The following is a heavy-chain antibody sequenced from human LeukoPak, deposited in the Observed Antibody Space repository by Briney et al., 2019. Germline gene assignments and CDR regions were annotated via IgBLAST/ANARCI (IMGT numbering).Heavy chain of an antibody. Sequence: GGSLRLSCAASGFTFDDYGMSWVRQAPGKGLEWVSGLNWNGGSTSYTDSVKGRFTISRDNAKDSLYLQMNSLRAEDTAVYYCASQQWVPYYWGQGTLVTVSS. CDR1: GFTFDDYG. CDR2: LNWNGGST. CDR3: ASQQWVPYY. V-gene: IGHV3-20*04. D-gene: IGHD2-2*01. J-gene: IGHJ4*02.